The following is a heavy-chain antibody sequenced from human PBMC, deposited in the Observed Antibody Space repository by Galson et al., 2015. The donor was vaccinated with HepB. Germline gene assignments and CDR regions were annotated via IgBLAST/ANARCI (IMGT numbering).Heavy chain of an antibody. CDR2: INPSGGST. V-gene: IGHV1-46*01. CDR3: ARGAVLRYFDWPHDAFDI. Sequence: SVKVSCKTSGYTFTSYYMHWVRQAPGQGLEWMGIINPSGGSTSYAQKFQGRVTMTRDTSTSTVYMVLSSLRSEDTAVYYCARGAVLRYFDWPHDAFDIWGQGTMVTVSS. J-gene: IGHJ3*02. CDR1: GYTFTSYY. D-gene: IGHD3-9*01.